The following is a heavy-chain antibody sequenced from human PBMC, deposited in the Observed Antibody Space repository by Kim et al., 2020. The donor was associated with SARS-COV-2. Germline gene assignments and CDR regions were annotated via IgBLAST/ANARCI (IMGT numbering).Heavy chain of an antibody. CDR3: AREGYCSGGCISRKWEYYYYYMDV. CDR1: GFTFSSYW. CDR2: IKQDGSEK. D-gene: IGHD2-15*01. J-gene: IGHJ6*03. Sequence: GGSLRLSCAASGFTFSSYWMSWVRQAPGKGLEWVANIKQDGSEKYYVDSVKGRFTISRDNAKNSLYLQMNSLRAEDTAVYYCAREGYCSGGCISRKWEYYYYYMDVWGKGTTVTVSS. V-gene: IGHV3-7*01.